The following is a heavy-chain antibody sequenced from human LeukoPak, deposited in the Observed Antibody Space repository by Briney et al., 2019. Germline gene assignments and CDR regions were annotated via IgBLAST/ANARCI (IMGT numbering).Heavy chain of an antibody. Sequence: SETLSLTCNVSGDSLTSHFWSCIRQTPPKRLDWIGYVFHSGTTNYSPSLKSRVTISLDTSKKQIYLRLASVTAADTALYYCARRMATVTDAFDIWGRGTMVSVSS. J-gene: IGHJ3*02. CDR1: GDSLTSHF. CDR2: VFHSGTT. CDR3: ARRMATVTDAFDI. D-gene: IGHD5-24*01. V-gene: IGHV4-59*08.